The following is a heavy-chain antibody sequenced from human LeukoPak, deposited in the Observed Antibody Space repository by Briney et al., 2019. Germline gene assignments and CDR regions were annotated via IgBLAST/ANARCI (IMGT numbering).Heavy chain of an antibody. CDR3: AKRVIIRHYFDS. CDR2: ISNSGGST. V-gene: IGHV3-23*01. J-gene: IGHJ4*02. CDR1: GFTFSSYA. Sequence: GGSLRLSCAASGFTFSSYAMNWARQAPGKGLEWVSAISNSGGSTYYADSVKGRFTISRDNSNNTLYLQMKSLGAEDMAVYYCAKRVIIRHYFDSWGQGTLVTVSS. D-gene: IGHD3-22*01.